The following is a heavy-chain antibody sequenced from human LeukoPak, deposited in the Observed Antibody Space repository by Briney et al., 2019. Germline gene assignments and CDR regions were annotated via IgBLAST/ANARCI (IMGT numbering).Heavy chain of an antibody. CDR3: AKEMSSSNIDH. V-gene: IGHV3-30*18. CDR2: ISFDGKTQ. J-gene: IGHJ4*02. D-gene: IGHD2-2*01. CDR1: GFTFSSYG. Sequence: PGRSLRLSCAASGFTFSSYGMHWVRQAPGKGLEWVAVISFDGKTQYYIDSVKGRFTISRDNSKNTLYLQMNSLRAEDMAVYYCAKEMSSSNIDHCGQGTLVTVSS.